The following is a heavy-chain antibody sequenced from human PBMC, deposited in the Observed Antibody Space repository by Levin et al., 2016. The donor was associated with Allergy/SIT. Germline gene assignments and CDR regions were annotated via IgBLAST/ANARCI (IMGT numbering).Heavy chain of an antibody. CDR2: ISWNSGSI. CDR3: AKAPSYGSGSYSRFDY. V-gene: IGHV3-9*01. D-gene: IGHD3-10*01. CDR1: GFTFDDYA. J-gene: IGHJ4*02. Sequence: SLKISCAASGFTFDDYAMHWVRQAPGKGLEWVSGISWNSGSIGYADSVKGRFTISRDNAKNSLYLQMNSLRAEDTALYYCAKAPSYGSGSYSRFDYWGQGTLVTVSS.